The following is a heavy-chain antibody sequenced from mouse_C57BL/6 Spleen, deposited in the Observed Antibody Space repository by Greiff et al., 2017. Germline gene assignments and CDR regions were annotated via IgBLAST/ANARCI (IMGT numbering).Heavy chain of an antibody. CDR3: ARKLDYYGSRPSMDY. Sequence: VQLQPSGPELVKPGASVKISCKASGYSFTDYNMNWVKQSNGKSLEWIGVINPNYGTTSYNQKFKGKATLTVDQSSSTAYMQRNSLTSEDSAVYYCARKLDYYGSRPSMDYWGQGTSVTVSS. J-gene: IGHJ4*01. CDR2: INPNYGTT. CDR1: GYSFTDYN. D-gene: IGHD1-1*01. V-gene: IGHV1-39*01.